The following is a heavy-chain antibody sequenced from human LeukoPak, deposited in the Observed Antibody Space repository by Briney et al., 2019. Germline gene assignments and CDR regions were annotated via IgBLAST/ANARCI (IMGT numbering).Heavy chain of an antibody. Sequence: PSETLSLTCTVSGGSISSYYWSWIRQPPGKGLEWIGYIYYSGSTNYNPSLKSRVTISVDTSKNQFSLKLSSVTAADTAVYYCARGRYSGYDPPNYYSDYWGQGTLVTVSS. J-gene: IGHJ4*02. CDR2: IYYSGST. CDR1: GGSISSYY. D-gene: IGHD5-12*01. CDR3: ARGRYSGYDPPNYYSDY. V-gene: IGHV4-59*01.